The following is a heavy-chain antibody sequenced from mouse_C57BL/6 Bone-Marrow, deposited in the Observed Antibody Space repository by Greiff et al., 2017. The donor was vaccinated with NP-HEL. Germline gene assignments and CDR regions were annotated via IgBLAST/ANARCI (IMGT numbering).Heavy chain of an antibody. J-gene: IGHJ3*01. CDR1: GYSITSGYD. Sequence: EVKLQESGPGMVKPSQSLSLTCTVTGYSITSGYDWHWIRHFPGNKLEWMGYISYSGSTNYNPSLKSRISITHDTSKNHFFLKLNSVTTEDTATYYCARGGDSSGLFAYWGQGTLVTVSA. CDR3: ARGGDSSGLFAY. D-gene: IGHD3-2*02. V-gene: IGHV3-1*01. CDR2: ISYSGST.